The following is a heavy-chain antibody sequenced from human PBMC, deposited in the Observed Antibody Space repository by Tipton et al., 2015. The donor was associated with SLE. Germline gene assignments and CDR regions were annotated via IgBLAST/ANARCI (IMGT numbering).Heavy chain of an antibody. CDR1: GGSISSFF. CDR3: ARGSPTSDWYFDL. J-gene: IGHJ2*01. V-gene: IGHV4-4*07. Sequence: TLSLTCTVSGGSISSFFWSWIRQPAGGGLEWIGRIYTNENTNYNPSLKSRVTMSVDTSKNHFSLKLISVTAADTAVYYCARGSPTSDWYFDLWGRGTLVTVSS. CDR2: IYTNENT. D-gene: IGHD1-26*01.